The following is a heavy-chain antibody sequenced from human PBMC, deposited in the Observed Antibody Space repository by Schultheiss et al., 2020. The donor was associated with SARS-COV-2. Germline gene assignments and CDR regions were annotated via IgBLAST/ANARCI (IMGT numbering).Heavy chain of an antibody. V-gene: IGHV3-66*01. J-gene: IGHJ4*02. CDR1: GGSISSYY. CDR2: IYSGGST. CDR3: ARANEARVHDY. Sequence: GGSLRLSCTVSGGSISSYYWSWIRQPPGKGLEWVSVIYSGGSTYYADSVKGRFTISRDNSKNTLYLQMNSLRAEDTAVYYCARANEARVHDYWGQGILVTVSS. D-gene: IGHD3-10*01.